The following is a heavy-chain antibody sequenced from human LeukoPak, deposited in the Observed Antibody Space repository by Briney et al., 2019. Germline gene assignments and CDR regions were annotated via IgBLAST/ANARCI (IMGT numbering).Heavy chain of an antibody. Sequence: SCKASGYTFTSYYMHWVRQAPGKGLEWVAVIWYDGSNKYYADSVKGRFTISRDNSKNTLYLQMNSLRAEDTAVYYCARNRRPMTTVTVIDYWGQGTLVTVSS. CDR2: IWYDGSNK. CDR3: ARNRRPMTTVTVIDY. CDR1: GYTFTSYY. D-gene: IGHD4-17*01. J-gene: IGHJ4*02. V-gene: IGHV3-33*01.